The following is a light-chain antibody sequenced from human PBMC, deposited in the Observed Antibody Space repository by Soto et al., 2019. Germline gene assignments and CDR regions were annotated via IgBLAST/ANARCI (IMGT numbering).Light chain of an antibody. CDR2: VNS. CDR3: QSYDSSLSGLV. J-gene: IGLJ1*01. Sequence: QPVLTQPPSVSGAPGQRVTISCTGSSSNIGAGYDVHWYQQLPGTAPKLLIYVNSNRTSEVPDRLSGSKSGTAASLAITGLQAEDEADYYCQSYDSSLSGLVFGTGTKLTVL. CDR1: SSNIGAGYD. V-gene: IGLV1-40*01.